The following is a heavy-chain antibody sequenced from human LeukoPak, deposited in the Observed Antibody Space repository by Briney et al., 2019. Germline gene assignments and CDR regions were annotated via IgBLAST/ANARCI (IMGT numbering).Heavy chain of an antibody. Sequence: SGGSLRLSCAASEFTVSSNYMSWVRQAAGKGLEWVSGISGSGGSTYYADSVKGRFTISRDNSKNTLYLQMNSLRAEDTAVYYCAKDYPTSRTTVYDRILFDYWGQGTLVTVSS. CDR2: ISGSGGST. CDR1: EFTVSSNY. V-gene: IGHV3-23*01. CDR3: AKDYPTSRTTVYDRILFDY. J-gene: IGHJ4*02. D-gene: IGHD3-22*01.